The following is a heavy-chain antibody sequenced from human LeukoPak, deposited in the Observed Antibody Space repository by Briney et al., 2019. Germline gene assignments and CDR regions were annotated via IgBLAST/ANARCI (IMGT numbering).Heavy chain of an antibody. CDR2: IYYSGST. V-gene: IGHV4-30-4*01. CDR1: GGSISSGDYY. CDR3: AREDSSGPYNWFDP. J-gene: IGHJ5*02. D-gene: IGHD3-22*01. Sequence: SETLSLTCTVSGGSISSGDYYWSWIRQPPGKGLEWIGYIYYSGSTYYNPSLKSRVTISVDTSKNQFSLKLSSVTAADTAVYYCAREDSSGPYNWFDPWGQGTLVTVSS.